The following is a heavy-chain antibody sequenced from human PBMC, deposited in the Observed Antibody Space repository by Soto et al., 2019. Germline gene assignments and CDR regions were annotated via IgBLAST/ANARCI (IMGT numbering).Heavy chain of an antibody. J-gene: IGHJ6*02. Sequence: QVQLVQSGAEVKKPGSSVKVSCKASGGTFSSYVISWVRQAPGQGLEWMGGIIPIFGTANYAQKLQGRVTITADESTSTACMELYSLRSEDTAVYYCARGVIEGGSCYSFSVPIRCYYGMDVWGQGTTVTVSS. V-gene: IGHV1-69*01. CDR3: ARGVIEGGSCYSFSVPIRCYYGMDV. CDR1: GGTFSSYV. D-gene: IGHD2-15*01. CDR2: IIPIFGTA.